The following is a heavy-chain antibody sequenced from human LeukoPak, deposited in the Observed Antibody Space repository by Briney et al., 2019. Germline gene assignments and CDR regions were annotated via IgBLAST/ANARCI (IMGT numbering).Heavy chain of an antibody. D-gene: IGHD2-21*01. CDR2: INHSGST. Sequence: TSETLSLTCAVYGGSFSGYYWSWIRQPPGKGLEWIGEINHSGSTNYNPSLKSRVTISVDTSKNQFSLKLSSVTAADTAVYYCARQEWNCGGDCPSADYWGQGTLVTVSS. CDR1: GGSFSGYY. J-gene: IGHJ4*02. CDR3: ARQEWNCGGDCPSADY. V-gene: IGHV4-34*01.